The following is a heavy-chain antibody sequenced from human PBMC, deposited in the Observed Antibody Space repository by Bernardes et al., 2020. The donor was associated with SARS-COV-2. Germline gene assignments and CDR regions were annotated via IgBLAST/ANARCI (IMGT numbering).Heavy chain of an antibody. CDR2: IYSGRST. CDR3: ARDGLGVRGSFVYHYFYGMDV. Sequence: SETLSLTCTVSGGPISSYYWSWIRQPAGKGLEWIGRIYSGRSTNYNPSLKRRVTMSVDTAKNQFPLKLRSVTAADTAVYYCARDGLGVRGSFVYHYFYGMDVWGQGTTVTVSS. CDR1: GGPISSYY. V-gene: IGHV4-4*07. D-gene: IGHD3-16*01. J-gene: IGHJ6*02.